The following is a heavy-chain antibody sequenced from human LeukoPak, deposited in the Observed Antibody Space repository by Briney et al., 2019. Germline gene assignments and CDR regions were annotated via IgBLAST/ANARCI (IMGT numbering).Heavy chain of an antibody. CDR2: ISGSGGST. Sequence: GGSLRLSCAASGFTVSSYAMTWVRQAPGKGLEWVSAISGSGGSTYYADSVKGRFTISRDNSKNTLYLEMNSLRAEDTAVYYCARESARWFDPWGQGTLVIVSS. J-gene: IGHJ5*02. D-gene: IGHD6-25*01. CDR3: ARESARWFDP. CDR1: GFTVSSYA. V-gene: IGHV3-23*01.